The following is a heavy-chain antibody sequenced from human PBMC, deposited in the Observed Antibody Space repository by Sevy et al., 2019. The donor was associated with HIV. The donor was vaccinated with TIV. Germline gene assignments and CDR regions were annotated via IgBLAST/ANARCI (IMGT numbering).Heavy chain of an antibody. J-gene: IGHJ5*02. D-gene: IGHD2-2*01. CDR1: GGSFSGYY. CDR3: ARSPPIVVVPGAPSWFDP. V-gene: IGHV4-34*01. Sequence: SETLSLTCAVHGGSFSGYYWNWIRQPPGKGLEWIGEINHSGSTNYNPSLKSRVTISVGTSKNQFSLKLSSVTAADTAIYYCARSPPIVVVPGAPSWFDPWGQGTLVTVSS. CDR2: INHSGST.